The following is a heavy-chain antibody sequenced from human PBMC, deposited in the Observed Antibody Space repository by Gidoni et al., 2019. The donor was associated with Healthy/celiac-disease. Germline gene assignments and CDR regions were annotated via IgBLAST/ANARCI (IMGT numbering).Heavy chain of an antibody. CDR3: ARAPLDGYTWGYYFDY. CDR1: GFTFSSYC. V-gene: IGHV3-7*01. D-gene: IGHD5-12*01. CDR2: IKQDGSEK. Sequence: EVQLVESGGGLVQPGGSLRLSCAASGFTFSSYCMSWVRQAPGKGLEWVANIKQDGSEKSYVYSVKGRFTISRDNAKNSLYLQMNSLRAEDTAVYYCARAPLDGYTWGYYFDYWGQGTLVTVSS. J-gene: IGHJ4*02.